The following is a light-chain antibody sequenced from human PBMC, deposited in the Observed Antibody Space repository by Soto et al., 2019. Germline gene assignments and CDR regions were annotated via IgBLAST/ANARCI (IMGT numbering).Light chain of an antibody. J-gene: IGKJ4*01. CDR2: DAS. V-gene: IGKV3-11*01. CDR3: QYYNRAPLT. Sequence: EVVLTQSPDTLSLSPGDRATLSCRASQSVSTYLAWYQQKPGQAPRLLIYDASNRATGIPARFSGSGSGTDFTLTISSLEPEDFAVYYCQYYNRAPLTFGGGTKVV. CDR1: QSVSTY.